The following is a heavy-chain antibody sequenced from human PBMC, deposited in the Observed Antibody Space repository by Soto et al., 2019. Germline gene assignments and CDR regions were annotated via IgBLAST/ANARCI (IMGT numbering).Heavy chain of an antibody. CDR2: ISSSSSTI. CDR3: ARDSFGSYYYYGMDV. J-gene: IGHJ6*02. CDR1: GFTFSSYS. V-gene: IGHV3-48*02. D-gene: IGHD3-10*01. Sequence: HPGGSLRLSCAASGFTFSSYSMNWVRQAPGKGLEWVSYISSSSSTIYYADSVKGRFTISRDNAKNSLYLQMNSLRDEDTAVYYCARDSFGSYYYYGMDVWGQGTTVTVSS.